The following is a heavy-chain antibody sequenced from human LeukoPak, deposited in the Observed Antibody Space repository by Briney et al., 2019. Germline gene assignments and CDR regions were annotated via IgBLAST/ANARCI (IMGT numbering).Heavy chain of an antibody. Sequence: GGSLRLSCAASGFTFSSYSMNWVRQAPGKGLEWVSAISGSGGSTYYADSVRGRFTISRGNAKNSLYLQMNSLRAEDTAVYYCARDRGSSWYRLVYGMDVWGQGTTVTVSS. CDR1: GFTFSSYS. CDR3: ARDRGSSWYRLVYGMDV. J-gene: IGHJ6*02. CDR2: ISGSGGST. V-gene: IGHV3-21*04. D-gene: IGHD6-13*01.